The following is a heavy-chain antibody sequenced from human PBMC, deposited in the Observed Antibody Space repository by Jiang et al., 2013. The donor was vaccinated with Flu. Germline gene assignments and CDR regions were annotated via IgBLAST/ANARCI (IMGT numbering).Heavy chain of an antibody. CDR3: ARAEDSSRYYDTDGGFDY. CDR2: IIPIFGTA. CDR1: GGTFSSYA. J-gene: IGHJ4*02. D-gene: IGHD3-9*01. V-gene: IGHV1-69*01. Sequence: GAEVKKPGSSVKVSCKASGGTFSSYAISWVRQAPGQGLEWMGGIIPIFGTANYAQKFQGRVTITADESTSTAYMELSSLRSEDTAVYYCARAEDSSRYYDTDGGFDYWGQGTLVTVSS.